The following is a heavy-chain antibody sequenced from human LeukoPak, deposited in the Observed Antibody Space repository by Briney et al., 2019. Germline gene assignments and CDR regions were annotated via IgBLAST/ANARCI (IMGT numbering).Heavy chain of an antibody. CDR3: ARDTIVVVPAATPYESHYFDY. CDR2: IYYSGST. D-gene: IGHD2-2*01. CDR1: GGSISSYY. Sequence: SETLSLTCTVSGGSISSYYWSWIRQPPGKGLEWIGYIYYSGSTNYNPSLKSRVTMSVDTSKNQFSLKLSSVTAADTAVYYYARDTIVVVPAATPYESHYFDYWGQGTLVTVSS. V-gene: IGHV4-59*12. J-gene: IGHJ4*02.